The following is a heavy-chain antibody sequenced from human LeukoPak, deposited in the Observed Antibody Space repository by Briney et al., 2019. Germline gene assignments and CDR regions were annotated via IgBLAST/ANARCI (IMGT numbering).Heavy chain of an antibody. CDR3: ARDPTDFFDY. CDR2: ISSSSSYI. V-gene: IGHV3-21*01. J-gene: IGHJ4*02. CDR1: GFTFSSYS. D-gene: IGHD3-3*01. Sequence: PGGSLRLSCAASGFTFSSYSMNWVRQAPGKGLEWVSSISSSSSYIYHADSVKGRFTISRDNAKNSLYLQMNSLRAEDTAVYYCARDPTDFFDYWGQGTLVTVSS.